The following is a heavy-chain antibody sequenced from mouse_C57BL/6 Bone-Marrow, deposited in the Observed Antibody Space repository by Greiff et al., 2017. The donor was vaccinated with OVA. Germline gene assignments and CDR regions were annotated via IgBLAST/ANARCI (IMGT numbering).Heavy chain of an antibody. CDR2: INPGSGGT. J-gene: IGHJ4*01. CDR1: GYAFTNYL. CDR3: ARRYDEDAYYYAMDY. Sequence: VQLQQSGAELVRPGTSVKVSCKASGYAFTNYLIEWVKQRPGQGLEWIGVINPGSGGTNYNEKFKGKATLTADKSSSTAYMQLSSLTSEDSAVYCCARRYDEDAYYYAMDYWGQGTSVTVSS. V-gene: IGHV1-54*01. D-gene: IGHD2-12*01.